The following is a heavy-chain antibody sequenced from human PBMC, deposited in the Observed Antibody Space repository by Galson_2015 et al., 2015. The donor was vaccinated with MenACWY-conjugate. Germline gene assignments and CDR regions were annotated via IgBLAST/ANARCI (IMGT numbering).Heavy chain of an antibody. CDR3: ARKGGDTCIRFYFDY. CDR1: GYTFTDYP. D-gene: IGHD2-21*01. V-gene: IGHV7-4-1*02. J-gene: IGHJ4*02. CDR2: INTNTGNP. Sequence: SVKVSCKASGYTFTDYPINWVRQAPGQGLEWMGWINTNTGNPTFAQVFTGRFVFSLDTSVSTAFLEISSLKAEDTAVYYCARKGGDTCIRFYFDYWGQGSVVTVSS.